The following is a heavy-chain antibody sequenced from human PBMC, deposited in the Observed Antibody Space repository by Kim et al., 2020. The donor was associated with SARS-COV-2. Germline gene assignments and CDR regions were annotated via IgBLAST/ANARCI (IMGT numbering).Heavy chain of an antibody. V-gene: IGHV3-74*01. J-gene: IGHJ4*02. CDR1: GFTFSSHC. D-gene: IGHD3-16*01. Sequence: GGSLRLSCAASGFTFSSHCMHWVRQAPGKGLAWVSRINSDGSTTFYADSVKGRFTVSRDNAKNTLYLQMNSLRAEDTAVYYCARLWGPGNWGQGTLVTVSS. CDR3: ARLWGPGN. CDR2: INSDGSTT.